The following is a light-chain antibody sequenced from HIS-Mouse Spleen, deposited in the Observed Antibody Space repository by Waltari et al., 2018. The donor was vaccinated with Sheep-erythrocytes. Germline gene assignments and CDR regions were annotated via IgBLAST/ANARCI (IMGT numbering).Light chain of an antibody. Sequence: DIQLTQSPSFLSASVGGRVTITCRVSQGISSYLAWYQQKPGKAPKLLIYAASTLQSGVPSRFSGSGSGTEFTLTISSLQPEDFATYYCQQLNSYPYTFGQGTKLEIK. J-gene: IGKJ2*01. V-gene: IGKV1-9*01. CDR1: QGISSY. CDR2: AAS. CDR3: QQLNSYPYT.